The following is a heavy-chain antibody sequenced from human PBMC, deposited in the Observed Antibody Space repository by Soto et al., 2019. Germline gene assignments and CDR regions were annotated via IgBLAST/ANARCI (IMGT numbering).Heavy chain of an antibody. CDR2: IYHSGST. D-gene: IGHD3-22*01. CDR3: ARTYYYDSSGYYFFDY. V-gene: IGHV4-30-2*01. CDR1: GGSISSGGYS. Sequence: LSLTCAVSGGSISSGGYSWSWIRQPPGKGLEWIGYIYHSGSTYYNPSLKSRVTISVDRSKNQFSLKLSSVTAADTAVYYCARTYYYDSSGYYFFDYWGQGTLVT. J-gene: IGHJ4*02.